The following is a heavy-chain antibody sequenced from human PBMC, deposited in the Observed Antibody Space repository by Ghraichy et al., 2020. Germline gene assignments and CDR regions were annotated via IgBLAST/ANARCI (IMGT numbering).Heavy chain of an antibody. J-gene: IGHJ4*02. D-gene: IGHD3-22*01. CDR2: IIPIFGTA. Sequence: SVKVSCKASGGTFSSYAISWVRQAPGQGLEWMGGIIPIFGTANYAQKFQGRVTITADESTSTAYMELSSLRSEDTAVYYCASIRGFYYDSSGWIDYWGQGTLVTVSS. CDR1: GGTFSSYA. V-gene: IGHV1-69*13. CDR3: ASIRGFYYDSSGWIDY.